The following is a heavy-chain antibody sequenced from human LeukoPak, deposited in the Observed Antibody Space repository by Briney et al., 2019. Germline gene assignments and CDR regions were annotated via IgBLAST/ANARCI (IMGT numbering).Heavy chain of an antibody. Sequence: GGSLRLSCAASGFTFSSYWMSWVRRAPGKGLEWVANIKQDGSEKYYVDSVKGRFTISRDNAKNSLYLQMNSLRAEDTAVYYCARDSGNYDFWSGYFAYYYYGMDVWGQGTTVTVSS. CDR2: IKQDGSEK. V-gene: IGHV3-7*01. J-gene: IGHJ6*02. CDR1: GFTFSSYW. D-gene: IGHD3-3*01. CDR3: ARDSGNYDFWSGYFAYYYYGMDV.